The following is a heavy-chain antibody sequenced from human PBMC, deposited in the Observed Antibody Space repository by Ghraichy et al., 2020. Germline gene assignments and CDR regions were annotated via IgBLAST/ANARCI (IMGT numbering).Heavy chain of an antibody. CDR2: IRSSRSYI. CDR3: ARDRVGATASYFYYMDV. Sequence: GESLNISCAASGFIFSTYSMNWVRQAPGKGLEWVSSIRSSRSYIYYADSVGGRFTISRDNAKNSLFLQINSLRDEDTAVYYCARDRVGATASYFYYMDVWGNGTTVTVYS. J-gene: IGHJ6*03. D-gene: IGHD1-26*01. V-gene: IGHV3-21*01. CDR1: GFIFSTYS.